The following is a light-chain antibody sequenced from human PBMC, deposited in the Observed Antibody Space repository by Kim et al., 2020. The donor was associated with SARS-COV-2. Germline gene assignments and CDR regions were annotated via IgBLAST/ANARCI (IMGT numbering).Light chain of an antibody. Sequence: QSVLTQPPSVSGAPGQRVTIPCTGTSSNIGAGYDVQWYQQLSGTAPKLLVYDNNKRLSGVPARFSGSKSDTSASLAITGLRAEDEADYYCQSYDSRLSVMVFGGGTKLTVL. CDR1: SSNIGAGYD. J-gene: IGLJ2*01. V-gene: IGLV1-40*01. CDR3: QSYDSRLSVMV. CDR2: DNN.